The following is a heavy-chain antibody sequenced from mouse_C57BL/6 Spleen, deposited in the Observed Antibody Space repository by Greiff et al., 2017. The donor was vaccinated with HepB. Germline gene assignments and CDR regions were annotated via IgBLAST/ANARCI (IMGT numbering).Heavy chain of an antibody. CDR2: ISSGGSYT. CDR1: GFTFSSYG. CDR3: ARHGMTRGVWYFDV. Sequence: EVKLMESGGDLVKPGGSLKLSCAASGFTFSSYGMSWVRQTPDKRLEWVATISSGGSYTYYPDSVKGRFTISRDNAKNTLYLQMSSLKSEDTAMYYCARHGMTRGVWYFDVWGTGTTVTVSS. J-gene: IGHJ1*03. V-gene: IGHV5-6*01. D-gene: IGHD2-13*01.